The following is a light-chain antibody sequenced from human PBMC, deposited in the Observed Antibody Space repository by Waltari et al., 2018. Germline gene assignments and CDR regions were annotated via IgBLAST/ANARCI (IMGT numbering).Light chain of an antibody. CDR2: EVS. CDR3: SSYAGSSTFVV. CDR1: TTDVGCHDL. Sequence: QSALTQPASVSGSPGQSITISCTGTTTDVGCHDLGSWYQQHPGKVPKLMIYEVSKRPSGVSGVSYRFSGSKSGNTASLTISGLQTEDEADYYCSSYAGSSTFVVFGGGTKLTVL. V-gene: IGLV2-23*02. J-gene: IGLJ2*01.